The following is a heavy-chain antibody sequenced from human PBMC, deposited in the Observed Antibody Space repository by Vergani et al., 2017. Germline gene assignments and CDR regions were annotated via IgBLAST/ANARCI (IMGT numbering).Heavy chain of an antibody. CDR3: ARKSIAARRGIDY. D-gene: IGHD6-6*01. V-gene: IGHV4-38-2*01. CDR1: GYSISSGYY. J-gene: IGHJ4*02. Sequence: QVQLQESGPGLVKPSETLSLTCAVSGYSISSGYYWGWIRQPPGKGLEWIGSIYHSGGTYYNPSLKSRVTISVDTSKNQFSLKLSSVTAADTAVYYCARKSIAARRGIDYWGQGTLVTVSS. CDR2: IYHSGGT.